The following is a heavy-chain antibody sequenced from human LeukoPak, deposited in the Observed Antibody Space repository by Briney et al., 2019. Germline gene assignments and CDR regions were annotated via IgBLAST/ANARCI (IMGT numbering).Heavy chain of an antibody. CDR2: IYYSGNS. D-gene: IGHD2-15*01. Sequence: PSETLSLTCTVSGGSIRSNYYWGWIRPTPGKGLEWIGGIYYSGNSYYKPSLKSRATMSIDTSKNQFSMKVNSVTAADTAVYYCAGLLGDCSGNRCPSSANFYYYMDVWGKGTTVTVSS. CDR1: GGSIRSNYY. V-gene: IGHV4-39*07. J-gene: IGHJ6*03. CDR3: AGLLGDCSGNRCPSSANFYYYMDV.